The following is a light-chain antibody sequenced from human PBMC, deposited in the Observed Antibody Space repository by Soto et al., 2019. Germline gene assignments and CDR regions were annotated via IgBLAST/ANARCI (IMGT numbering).Light chain of an antibody. V-gene: IGLV2-14*01. CDR2: EVS. Sequence: QSALTQPASVSGSPGQSITISCTGTSSDVGGYNYVSWYQQHPGKAPKLMIYEVSNRPSGVSNRFSGSTSGNTAPHTISALQPVDDAAYYCSSYTSSSTLVVFGTGTKLTVL. J-gene: IGLJ1*01. CDR1: SSDVGGYNY. CDR3: SSYTSSSTLVV.